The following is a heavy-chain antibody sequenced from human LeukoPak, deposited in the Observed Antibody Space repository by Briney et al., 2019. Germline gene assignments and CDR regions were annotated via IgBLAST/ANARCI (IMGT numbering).Heavy chain of an antibody. Sequence: PGGSLRLSCAASGVTFSSYDMHWVRQAPGEGLEWVAVISFDGSNKYCADSVKGRFTISRDDSKNTLYLQMNSLRAEDTAVYYCARDIESGYFDYWGQGTLVTVSS. CDR1: GVTFSSYD. CDR2: ISFDGSNK. V-gene: IGHV3-33*01. CDR3: ARDIESGYFDY. D-gene: IGHD3-16*02. J-gene: IGHJ4*02.